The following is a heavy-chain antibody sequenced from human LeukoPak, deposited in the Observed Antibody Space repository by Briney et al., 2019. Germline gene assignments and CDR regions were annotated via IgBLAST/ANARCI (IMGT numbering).Heavy chain of an antibody. Sequence: SVKVSCKASGGTFSSYAISWVRQAPGQGLEWMGGIVPIFGTANYAQKFQGRVTITADESTSTAYMELSSLRSEDTAVYYCARNEVYCSGGSCYPEAHYYYGMDVWGKGTTVTVSS. D-gene: IGHD2-15*01. V-gene: IGHV1-69*13. CDR3: ARNEVYCSGGSCYPEAHYYYGMDV. CDR1: GGTFSSYA. J-gene: IGHJ6*04. CDR2: IVPIFGTA.